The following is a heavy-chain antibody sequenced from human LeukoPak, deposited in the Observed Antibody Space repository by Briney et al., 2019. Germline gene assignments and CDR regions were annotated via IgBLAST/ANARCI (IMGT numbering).Heavy chain of an antibody. CDR2: IIPIFGTA. V-gene: IGHV1-69*06. CDR1: GGTFSSYA. Sequence: ASVKVSCKASGGTFSSYAISWVRQAHGQGLEWMGGIIPIFGTANYAQKFQGRVTITADKSTSTAYMELSSLRSEDTAVYYCARDRYYGSGSPEGFDAFDIWGQGTMVTVSS. CDR3: ARDRYYGSGSPEGFDAFDI. D-gene: IGHD3-10*01. J-gene: IGHJ3*02.